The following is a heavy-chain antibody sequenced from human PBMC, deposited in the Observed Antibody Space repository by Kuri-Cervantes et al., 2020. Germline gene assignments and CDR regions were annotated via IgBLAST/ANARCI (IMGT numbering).Heavy chain of an antibody. CDR3: ARTDPNYYGSGSLAFDI. CDR2: IYYSGST. D-gene: IGHD3-10*01. CDR1: GGSISSYY. J-gene: IGHJ3*02. Sequence: GPLRLSCTVSGGSISSYYWSWIRQPPGKGLEWIGYIYYSGSTNYNPSLKSRVTISVDTSKNQFSLKLSSVTAADTAVYYCARTDPNYYGSGSLAFDIWGQGTMVTVSS. V-gene: IGHV4-59*01.